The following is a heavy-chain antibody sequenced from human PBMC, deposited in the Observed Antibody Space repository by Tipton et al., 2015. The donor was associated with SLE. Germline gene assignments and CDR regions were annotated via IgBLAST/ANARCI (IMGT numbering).Heavy chain of an antibody. V-gene: IGHV3-30*02. D-gene: IGHD3-3*01. J-gene: IGHJ4*02. CDR1: GFTFSSYG. Sequence: SLRLSCAASGFTFSSYGMHWVRQAPGKGLEWVAFIRYDGSNKYYADSVKGRFTISRDNSKNTLYLQMNSLRAEDTAVYYCAKPEGGRGYDFWSGYFFDYWGQGTLVTVSS. CDR3: AKPEGGRGYDFWSGYFFDY. CDR2: IRYDGSNK.